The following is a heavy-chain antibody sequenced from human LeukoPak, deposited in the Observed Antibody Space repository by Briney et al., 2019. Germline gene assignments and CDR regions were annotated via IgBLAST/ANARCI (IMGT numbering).Heavy chain of an antibody. CDR3: ARHSNGWSEGTY. CDR1: GFTFSNYW. Sequence: GGSLRLSCAASGFTFSNYWMTWVRQAPGKGLEWVANIKQDGSEKNYVDSVKGRITISRDNAKNSLYLQMNSLRAEDTAVYYYARHSNGWSEGTYWGQGTLVTVTS. D-gene: IGHD6-19*01. J-gene: IGHJ4*02. V-gene: IGHV3-7*03. CDR2: IKQDGSEK.